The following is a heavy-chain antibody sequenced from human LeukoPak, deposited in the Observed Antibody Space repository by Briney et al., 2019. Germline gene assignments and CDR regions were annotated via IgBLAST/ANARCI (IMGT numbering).Heavy chain of an antibody. CDR3: ARVTVLWFGELWNWYFDV. Sequence: SGTLSLTCAVSGGSISSSNWWSWVRQPPGKGLEWIGEIYHSGSTNYNPSLKSRVTISVDKSKNQFSLKLSSVTAADTAVYYCARVTVLWFGELWNWYFDVWGRGTLVTVSS. V-gene: IGHV4-4*02. CDR2: IYHSGST. D-gene: IGHD3-10*01. J-gene: IGHJ2*01. CDR1: GGSISSSNW.